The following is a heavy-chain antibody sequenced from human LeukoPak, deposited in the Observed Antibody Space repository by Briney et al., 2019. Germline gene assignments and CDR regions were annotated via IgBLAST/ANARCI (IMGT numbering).Heavy chain of an antibody. CDR3: ARDHAYYYGMDV. CDR1: GGSISSGGYY. Sequence: SETLSLTCTVSGGSISSGGYYWSWIRQHPGKVLEWIGYIYYSGSTYYNPSLKSRVTISVDTSKNQLSLKLSSVTAADTAVYYCARDHAYYYGMDVWGQGTTVTVSS. V-gene: IGHV4-31*03. J-gene: IGHJ6*02. CDR2: IYYSGST.